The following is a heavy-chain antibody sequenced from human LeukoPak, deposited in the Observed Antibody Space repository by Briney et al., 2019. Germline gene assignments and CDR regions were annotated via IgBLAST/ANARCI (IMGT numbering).Heavy chain of an antibody. V-gene: IGHV3-7*01. Sequence: QTGGSLRLSCVASGFTFGNYWMSWVRQAPGKGLEFVGNIEDDGDQKNYVDSVRGRFTISRDNVMNSLYLQMNSLRVEDTAVYYCARDIIRGQSDFDYWGQGVLVTVSS. CDR3: ARDIIRGQSDFDY. D-gene: IGHD6-25*01. CDR1: GFTFGNYW. J-gene: IGHJ4*02. CDR2: IEDDGDQK.